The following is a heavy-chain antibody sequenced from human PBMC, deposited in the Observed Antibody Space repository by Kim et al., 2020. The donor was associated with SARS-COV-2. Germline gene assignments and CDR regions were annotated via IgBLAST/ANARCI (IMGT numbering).Heavy chain of an antibody. CDR1: GGSISSYY. Sequence: SETLSLTCTVSGGSISSYYWSWIRQPPGKGLEWIGYIYYSGSTNYNPSLKSRVTISVDTSKNQFSLKLSSVTAADTAVYYCARSMIFGVVTHYYMDFWGKGTTVTVSS. CDR2: IYYSGST. CDR3: ARSMIFGVVTHYYMDF. D-gene: IGHD3-3*01. J-gene: IGHJ6*03. V-gene: IGHV4-59*01.